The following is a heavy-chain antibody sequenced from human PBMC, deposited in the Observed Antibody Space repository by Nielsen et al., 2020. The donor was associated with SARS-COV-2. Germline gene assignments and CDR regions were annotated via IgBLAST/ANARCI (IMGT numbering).Heavy chain of an antibody. CDR3: ARDRVFGVVITGYYYYGMDV. J-gene: IGHJ6*02. Sequence: ASVKVSCKASGGTFSSYAISWVRQAPGQGLEWMGWISAYNGNTNYAQKLQGRVTMTTDTSTSTAYMELRSLRSDDTAVYYCARDRVFGVVITGYYYYGMDVWGQGTTVTVSS. D-gene: IGHD3-3*01. V-gene: IGHV1-18*01. CDR2: ISAYNGNT. CDR1: GGTFSSYA.